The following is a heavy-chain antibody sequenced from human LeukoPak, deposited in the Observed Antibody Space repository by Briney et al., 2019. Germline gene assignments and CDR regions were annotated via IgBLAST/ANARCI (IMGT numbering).Heavy chain of an antibody. CDR3: ARQGALVKGIDY. V-gene: IGHV1-2*02. J-gene: IGHJ4*02. Sequence: ASVKVSCKASGYTFTGYYMHWVRQAHGQGLEWMGWINPNSGVTNYAQKFQGRVTMTRDTSISTVYMELSRLRSDDTAVYYCARQGALVKGIDYWGQGTLVTVSS. CDR1: GYTFTGYY. CDR2: INPNSGVT. D-gene: IGHD6-13*01.